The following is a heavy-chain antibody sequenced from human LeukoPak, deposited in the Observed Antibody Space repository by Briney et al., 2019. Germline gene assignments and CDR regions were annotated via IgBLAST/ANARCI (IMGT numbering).Heavy chain of an antibody. D-gene: IGHD6-19*01. CDR2: IRYDGSNK. CDR1: GFTFSSYG. V-gene: IGHV3-30*02. CDR3: VQWLEYYFDY. J-gene: IGHJ4*02. Sequence: GGSLRLSCAASGFTFSSYGMHWVRPAPGKGLGWVAFIRYDGSNKYYADSVKGRFTISRDNSKNTLYLQMNSLRAEDTAVYYCVQWLEYYFDYWGQGTLVTVSS.